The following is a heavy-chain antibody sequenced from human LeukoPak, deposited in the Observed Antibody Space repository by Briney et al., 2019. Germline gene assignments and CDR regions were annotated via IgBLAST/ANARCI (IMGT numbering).Heavy chain of an antibody. Sequence: SEILSLTCTVSGGSINSNNYYWGWIRQPPGKGLEWIGSIYSSGSAYYNPSLKSRVTISVDTSKNQFSLRLSSVTAADTAVYYCQSRYLEWLLEYWGQGTLVTVSS. CDR3: QSRYLEWLLEY. CDR1: GGSINSNNYY. D-gene: IGHD3-3*01. CDR2: IYSSGSA. J-gene: IGHJ4*02. V-gene: IGHV4-39*01.